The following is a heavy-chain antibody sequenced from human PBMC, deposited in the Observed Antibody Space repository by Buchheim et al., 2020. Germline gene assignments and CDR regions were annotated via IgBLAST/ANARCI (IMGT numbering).Heavy chain of an antibody. J-gene: IGHJ5*02. CDR2: ISFDGTNT. CDR3: VGGLLRSLEWLFVP. Sequence: QVQLVESGGGVVQPGRSLRLSCAASGFTFSNHGMYWVRQAPGQGLPWVALISFDGTNTSYADSFMGRFTVSRDNSKNTLYLQMNSLRLEDTAVYYCVGGLLRSLEWLFVPWGQGT. V-gene: IGHV3-30*03. CDR1: GFTFSNHG. D-gene: IGHD3-3*01.